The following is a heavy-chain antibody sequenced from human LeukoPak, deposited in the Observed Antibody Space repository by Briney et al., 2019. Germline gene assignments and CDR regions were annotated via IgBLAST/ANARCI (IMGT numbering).Heavy chain of an antibody. J-gene: IGHJ4*02. CDR1: GFIFSTYA. D-gene: IGHD1-26*01. Sequence: GRSLRLSCEASGFIFSTYAMHRVRQAPGKGLEWLAVISSDGSNKYHVDSVKGRFTISRDNSKNTLYLEMDSVRLGDTAVYYCARDDIIVGATTLDYWGQGTLVTVSS. V-gene: IGHV3-30*04. CDR2: ISSDGSNK. CDR3: ARDDIIVGATTLDY.